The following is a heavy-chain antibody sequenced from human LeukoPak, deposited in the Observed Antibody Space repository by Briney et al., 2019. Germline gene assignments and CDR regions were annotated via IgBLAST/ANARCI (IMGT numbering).Heavy chain of an antibody. V-gene: IGHV4-34*01. CDR2: INHSGST. Sequence: SETLSLTCAVYGGSFRGYYWSWIRQPPGKGLEWIGEINHSGSTNYNPSLKSRVTISVDTSKNQFSLKLSSVTAADTAVYYCASQARYKRYMDVWGKGTTVTVSS. J-gene: IGHJ6*03. CDR1: GGSFRGYY. D-gene: IGHD1-14*01. CDR3: ASQARYKRYMDV.